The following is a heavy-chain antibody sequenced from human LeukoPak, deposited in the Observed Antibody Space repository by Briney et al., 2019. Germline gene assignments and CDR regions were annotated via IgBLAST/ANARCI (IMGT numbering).Heavy chain of an antibody. CDR1: GYTFTGYY. D-gene: IGHD6-19*01. CDR3: ARGLGAAVAGMSH. V-gene: IGHV1-2*02. CDR2: INPNSGGT. Sequence: ASVKVSCKASGYTFTGYYMHWVRQAPGQGLEWMGWINPNSGGTNYAQKFQGRVTMTRDTSISTAYMELSRLRSEDTAVYYCARGLGAAVAGMSHWGQGTLVTVSS. J-gene: IGHJ4*02.